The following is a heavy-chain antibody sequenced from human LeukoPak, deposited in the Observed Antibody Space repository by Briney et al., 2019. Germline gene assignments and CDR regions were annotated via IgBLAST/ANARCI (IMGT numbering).Heavy chain of an antibody. V-gene: IGHV3-23*01. CDR2: ISSRGDST. CDR1: GFIFSNYA. J-gene: IGHJ4*02. D-gene: IGHD6-19*01. Sequence: SGGSLRLSCAASGFIFSNYAMSWVRQVPGRGLEWVSTISSRGDSTYVADSVKGRFTISRDNSKNSLYLQMSTVRAEDTAVYYCVKGPRPDITVAHTVENWGQGTLVTVSS. CDR3: VKGPRPDITVAHTVEN.